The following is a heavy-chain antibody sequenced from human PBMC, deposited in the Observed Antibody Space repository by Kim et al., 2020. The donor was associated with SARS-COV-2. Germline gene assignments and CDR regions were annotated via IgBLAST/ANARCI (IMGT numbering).Heavy chain of an antibody. CDR3: AKDRPYYDYVWGSYRHP. V-gene: IGHV3-23*01. CDR2: ISGSGGST. Sequence: GSLRLSCAASGFTFSSYAMSWVRQAPGKGLEWVSAISGSGGSTYYADSVKGRFTISRDNSKNTLYLQMNSLRAEDTAVYYCAKDRPYYDYVWGSYRHPWGQGTLVTVSS. D-gene: IGHD3-16*02. CDR1: GFTFSSYA. J-gene: IGHJ5*02.